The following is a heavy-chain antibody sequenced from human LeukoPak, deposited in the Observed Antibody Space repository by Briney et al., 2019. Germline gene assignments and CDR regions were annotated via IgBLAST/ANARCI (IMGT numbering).Heavy chain of an antibody. J-gene: IGHJ6*03. CDR1: GYTFTSYY. CDR3: ARETESSIYYDGSGYPYMDV. V-gene: IGHV1-46*01. D-gene: IGHD3-22*01. CDR2: INPSGGST. Sequence: ASVKVSCKASGYTFTSYYMHWVRQAPGQGLEWMGIINPSGGSTSYAQKFQGRVTMTRDMSTSTVYMEPSSLRSEDTAVYYCARETESSIYYDGSGYPYMDVWGKGTTVTVS.